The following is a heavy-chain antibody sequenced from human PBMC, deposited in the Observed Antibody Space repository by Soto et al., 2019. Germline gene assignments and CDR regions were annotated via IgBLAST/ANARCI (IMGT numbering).Heavy chain of an antibody. CDR3: TRHAPPEDY. J-gene: IGHJ4*02. Sequence: QVQLVQSGAEVKKPGASVKVSCKASGYTFTSYGISWVRQAPGQGLEWMGWVSAYNGNTDYAQKLQGRVTVTTDTSTHTDYMELASLTSDDTAAYSSTRHAPPEDYSGQATLVTVSS. CDR1: GYTFTSYG. V-gene: IGHV1-18*01. CDR2: VSAYNGNT.